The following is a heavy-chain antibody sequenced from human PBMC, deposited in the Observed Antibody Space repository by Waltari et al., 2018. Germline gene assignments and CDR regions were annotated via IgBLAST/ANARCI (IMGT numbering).Heavy chain of an antibody. D-gene: IGHD6-13*01. CDR2: IYYSGST. CDR1: GGSISSSSYY. CDR3: ARGEQQLVKWPFDY. V-gene: IGHV4-39*07. J-gene: IGHJ4*02. Sequence: QLQLQESGPGLVKPSETLSLTCTVSGGSISSSSYYWGWIRQPPGKGLEWIGSIYYSGSTYYNPSLKSRVTISVDTSKNQFSLKLSSVTAADTAVYYCARGEQQLVKWPFDYWGQGTLVTVSS.